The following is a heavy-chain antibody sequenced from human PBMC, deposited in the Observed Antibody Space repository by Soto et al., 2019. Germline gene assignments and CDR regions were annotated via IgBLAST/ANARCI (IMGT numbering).Heavy chain of an antibody. J-gene: IGHJ6*02. D-gene: IGHD3-22*01. CDR3: AREYYDSSGYTYGMDV. CDR2: TRNKANSYTT. V-gene: IGHV3-72*01. CDR1: VFTFSVHY. Sequence: PGGSPLLSCATSVFTFSVHYMYWVRQAPGKGPEWVGRTRNKANSYTTEYAASAKGRFTISRDDSKNSLYLQMNSLKTEDTAVYYCAREYYDSSGYTYGMDVWGQGTTVTVSS.